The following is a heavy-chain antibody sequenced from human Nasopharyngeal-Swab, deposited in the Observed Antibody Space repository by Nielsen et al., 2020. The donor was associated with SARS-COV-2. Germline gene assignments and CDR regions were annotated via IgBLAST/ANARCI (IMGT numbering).Heavy chain of an antibody. CDR2: ISGSGTT. Sequence: GESLKISCSGSGFTFRNYVMNWVRQAPGKGLEWVSAISGSGTTYYADSVKGRFTISRDNSKNTLSLQMNSLRAEDTAVYYCAKGDTNGANDAFDIWGQGTMVTVSS. CDR3: AKGDTNGANDAFDI. CDR1: GFTFRNYV. J-gene: IGHJ3*02. V-gene: IGHV3-23*01. D-gene: IGHD2-8*01.